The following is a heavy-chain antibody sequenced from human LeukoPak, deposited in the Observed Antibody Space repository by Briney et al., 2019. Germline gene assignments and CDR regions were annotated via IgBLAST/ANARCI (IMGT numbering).Heavy chain of an antibody. CDR1: EFTFSSYW. V-gene: IGHV3-74*01. J-gene: IGHJ6*02. Sequence: GGSLRLSCVASEFTFSSYWMHWVRHAPGKGLVWVSRINSDGRSTRDAVYVKGRFTISRDNAKNKLYLQMNSLRAEDTAVYYCARGDYYGMDVWGQRTTHTVSS. CDR2: INSDGRST. CDR3: ARGDYYGMDV.